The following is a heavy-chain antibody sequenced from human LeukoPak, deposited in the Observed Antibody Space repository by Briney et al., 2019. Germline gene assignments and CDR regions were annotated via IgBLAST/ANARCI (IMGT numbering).Heavy chain of an antibody. CDR1: GFTFSSYW. D-gene: IGHD1-7*01. Sequence: PGGSLRLSCAASGFTFSSYWMSWVRQAPGKGLEWVSSISSSSSYIYYADSVKGRFTISRDNAKNSLYLQMNSLRAEDSAVYYCARGSWNYEELDYWGQGTLVTVSS. J-gene: IGHJ4*02. CDR2: ISSSSSYI. V-gene: IGHV3-21*01. CDR3: ARGSWNYEELDY.